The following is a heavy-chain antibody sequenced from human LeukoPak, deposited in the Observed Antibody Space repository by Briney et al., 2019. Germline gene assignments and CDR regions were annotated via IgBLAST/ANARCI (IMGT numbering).Heavy chain of an antibody. CDR2: ISADNGNT. J-gene: IGHJ4*02. V-gene: IGHV1-18*01. CDR3: ARSQISSAFDS. D-gene: IGHD3-22*01. Sequence: ASVKVSCKASGYTFTSYGISWVRQAPGQGLEWMGWISADNGNTNYAQKFQGRVAMTTDTSTSTAYMDLRSLRSDDTAVYYCARSQISSAFDSWGQGTLVTVSS. CDR1: GYTFTSYG.